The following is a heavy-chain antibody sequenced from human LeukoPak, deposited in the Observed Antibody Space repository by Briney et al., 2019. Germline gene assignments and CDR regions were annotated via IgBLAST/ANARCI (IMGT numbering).Heavy chain of an antibody. V-gene: IGHV1-2*02. J-gene: IGHJ4*02. CDR1: GYTFTDYY. D-gene: IGHD6-13*01. CDR3: AREEVIAAAGPTLDY. CDR2: INPNSGGS. Sequence: ASVKVSCKASGYTFTDYYMHWVRQAPGQGLEWMGWINPNSGGSNYAQKFQGRVTMTRDTSISTAYMELSRLRSDDTAVFYCAREEVIAAAGPTLDYWGQGALVTVSS.